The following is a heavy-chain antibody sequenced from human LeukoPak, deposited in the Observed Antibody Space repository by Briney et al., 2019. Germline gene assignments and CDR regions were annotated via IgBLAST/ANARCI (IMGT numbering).Heavy chain of an antibody. CDR3: ARATTASARDH. Sequence: GGSLRLSCAASGFNFRAYCMSWARQAPGKGLEWVASLNQDADREYYVDSVKGRFTISRDNAKNSLYLQMDSLRVEDTAVYYCARATTASARDHWGQGTLVTVSS. CDR1: GFNFRAYC. V-gene: IGHV3-7*01. J-gene: IGHJ4*02. D-gene: IGHD1-14*01. CDR2: LNQDADRE.